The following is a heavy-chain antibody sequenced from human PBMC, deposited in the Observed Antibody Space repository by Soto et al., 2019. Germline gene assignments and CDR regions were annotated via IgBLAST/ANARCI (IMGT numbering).Heavy chain of an antibody. CDR2: ISYDGSDE. Sequence: QVQLVESGGGVVQPGRSLRLSCAASGFTFSSYGMHWVRQAPGKGLEWVAVISYDGSDEYNADSVKGRFTISRDKSTNTLYLQMNSLRAEDTAVYYCAKDYGLWSEYSDYWGQGTLVNVSS. CDR3: AKDYGLWSEYSDY. CDR1: GFTFSSYG. D-gene: IGHD3-3*01. J-gene: IGHJ4*02. V-gene: IGHV3-30*18.